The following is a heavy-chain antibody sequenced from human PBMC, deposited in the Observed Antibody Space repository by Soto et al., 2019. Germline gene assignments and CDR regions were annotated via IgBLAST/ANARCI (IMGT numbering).Heavy chain of an antibody. J-gene: IGHJ4*02. CDR1: GDSFTSSNFY. Sequence: HLQLLESGPGLVKPSETLSLTCTVSGDSFTSSNFYWGWIRQPPGKGLEWIASIYYSRTPFSRPSLLIRVPLSFDTSNHHLSLRLTSVTAADRSLYYCARISYGHYGSDYFDSWGQGTLVTVSS. V-gene: IGHV4-39*01. CDR2: IYYSRTP. CDR3: ARISYGHYGSDYFDS. D-gene: IGHD4-17*01.